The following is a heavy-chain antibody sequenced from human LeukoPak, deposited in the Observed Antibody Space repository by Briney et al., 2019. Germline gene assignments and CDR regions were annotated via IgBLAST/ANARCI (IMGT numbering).Heavy chain of an antibody. CDR1: GFTFSSYG. CDR2: IWYDGSNK. D-gene: IGHD2-2*01. J-gene: IGHJ4*02. CDR3: ARDVGRGYCSSTSCYGALDY. V-gene: IGHV3-33*01. Sequence: GGSLRLSCAASGFTFSSYGMHWVRQAPGKGLEWVAVIWYDGSNKYYADSVKGRFTISRDNSKNTLYLQMNSLRGEDTAVYYCARDVGRGYCSSTSCYGALDYWGQGTLVTVSS.